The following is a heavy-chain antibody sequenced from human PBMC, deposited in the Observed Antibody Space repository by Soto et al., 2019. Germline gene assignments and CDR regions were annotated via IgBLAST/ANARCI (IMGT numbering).Heavy chain of an antibody. V-gene: IGHV4-31*03. D-gene: IGHD3-22*01. CDR1: GGSISSGGYY. CDR2: IYYSGST. CDR3: ARGGPTYYYDSSGYYRLDY. J-gene: IGHJ4*02. Sequence: PSETLSLTCTVSGGSISSGGYYWIWIRHHPGKGLEWIGYIYYSGSTYYNPSLKSRVTISVDTSKNQFSLKLSSVTAADTAVYYCARGGPTYYYDSSGYYRLDYWGQGTLVTVPS.